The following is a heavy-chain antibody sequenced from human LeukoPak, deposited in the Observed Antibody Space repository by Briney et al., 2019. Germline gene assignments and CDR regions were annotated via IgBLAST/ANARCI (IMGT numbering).Heavy chain of an antibody. D-gene: IGHD3-22*01. CDR1: VFIRSSYS. CDR3: ARDFHVRTYDIGGYSN. J-gene: IGHJ4*02. CDR2: ICGSSRTI. V-gene: IGHV3-48*01. Sequence: GGALRRSSATPVFIRSSYSMNRVPQGPGEGREGGSYICGSSRTIYYADSAKGRVTISRDNPKTSRYLQMTSLRAEDTPVYYCARDFHVRTYDIGGYSNSGQGTLVTVSS.